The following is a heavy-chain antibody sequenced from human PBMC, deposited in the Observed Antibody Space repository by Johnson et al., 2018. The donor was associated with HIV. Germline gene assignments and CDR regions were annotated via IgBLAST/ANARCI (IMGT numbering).Heavy chain of an antibody. CDR3: AKDNGIAGTSGDAFDI. CDR2: ISWNSGSI. V-gene: IGHV3-9*01. Sequence: QLVESGGGLVQPGRSLRLSCTASGFTFDDYAMHWVRLAPGKGLEWVSGISWNSGSIAYADSVKGRFTTSRDNAKNSLYLQVKSLRAEDTALYLCAKDNGIAGTSGDAFDIWGQGTVVTVSS. D-gene: IGHD6-13*01. J-gene: IGHJ3*02. CDR1: GFTFDDYA.